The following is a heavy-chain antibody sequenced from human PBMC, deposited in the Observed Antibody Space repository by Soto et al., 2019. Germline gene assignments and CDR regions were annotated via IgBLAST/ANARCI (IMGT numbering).Heavy chain of an antibody. V-gene: IGHV2-5*02. CDR1: GFSLSTSGVG. CDR2: IYWDDDK. D-gene: IGHD1-26*01. J-gene: IGHJ2*01. CDR3: AHRGSGSYPWYFDL. Sequence: QITLKESGPTLVKPTQTLTLTCTFSGFSLSTSGVGVGWIRQPPGKALEWLALIYWDDDKRYSPSLKSRLTISKDTSKNPVVLTMTNMDPVDTATYYCAHRGSGSYPWYFDLWGRGTLVTVSS.